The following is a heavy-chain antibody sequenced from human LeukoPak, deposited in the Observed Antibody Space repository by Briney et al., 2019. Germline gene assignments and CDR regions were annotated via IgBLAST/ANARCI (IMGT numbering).Heavy chain of an antibody. V-gene: IGHV4-59*08. Sequence: SETLSLTCTVSGGSISNYYWSWIRQPPGKGLEWIGYIDYTGSTNYNPSLKSRVTISLDTSKNQFSLKLTSVTAADTAVYYCARQVWSTGFLDYWGQGSLVTVSS. CDR3: ARQVWSTGFLDY. CDR2: IDYTGST. J-gene: IGHJ4*02. CDR1: GGSISNYY. D-gene: IGHD2-8*02.